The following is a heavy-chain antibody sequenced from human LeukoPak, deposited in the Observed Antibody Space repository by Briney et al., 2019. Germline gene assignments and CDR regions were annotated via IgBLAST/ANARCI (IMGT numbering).Heavy chain of an antibody. Sequence: PGRSLRLSCAASGFTFSSYGMHWVRQAPGKGLEWVAVISYDGSNKYYADSVKGRFTISRDNSKNTLYLQMNSLRAEDTAVYYCAKEMYVSSALLDAFDIWGQGTMVTVSS. J-gene: IGHJ3*02. D-gene: IGHD3-22*01. CDR2: ISYDGSNK. V-gene: IGHV3-30*18. CDR1: GFTFSSYG. CDR3: AKEMYVSSALLDAFDI.